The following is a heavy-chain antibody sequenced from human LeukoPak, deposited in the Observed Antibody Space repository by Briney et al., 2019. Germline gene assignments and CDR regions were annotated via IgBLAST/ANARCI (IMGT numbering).Heavy chain of an antibody. Sequence: TGGSLRLSCAASGFTFSSYAMSWVRQAPGKGLEWVSAISGSGGSTYYADSVKGRFTISRDNSKNTLYLQMNSLRAEDTAVYYCANDEGDLRGYSYGSDYWGQGTLVTVSS. D-gene: IGHD5-18*01. CDR2: ISGSGGST. CDR1: GFTFSSYA. CDR3: ANDEGDLRGYSYGSDY. J-gene: IGHJ4*02. V-gene: IGHV3-23*01.